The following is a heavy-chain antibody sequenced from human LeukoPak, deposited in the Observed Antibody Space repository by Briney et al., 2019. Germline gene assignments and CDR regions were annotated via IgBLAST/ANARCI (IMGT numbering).Heavy chain of an antibody. D-gene: IGHD2-2*02. V-gene: IGHV3-48*01. Sequence: GSLRLSCAASGFTFSSHSMNWVRQAPGKGLEWLSYISTSSTAIYYADSVKGRFTISRDNAKNSLYLQMDSLRAEDTAVYYCTRDPISGCGGTTCYKPFDFWGQGTLVTVSS. J-gene: IGHJ4*02. CDR3: TRDPISGCGGTTCYKPFDF. CDR1: GFTFSSHS. CDR2: ISTSSTAI.